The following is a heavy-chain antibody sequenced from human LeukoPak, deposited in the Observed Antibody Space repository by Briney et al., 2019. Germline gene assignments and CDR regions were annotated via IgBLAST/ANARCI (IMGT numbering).Heavy chain of an antibody. CDR1: GFTVSSNY. CDR3: ARDTGGSSLDY. V-gene: IGHV3-66*01. D-gene: IGHD2-2*01. J-gene: IGHJ4*02. Sequence: PGGSLRLSCAASGFTVSSNYLSRVRQAPGKGLEWVSVIYSGGSTYYADSVKGRFTISRDNSKNTLYLQMNSLRAEDTAVYYCARDTGGSSLDYWGQGTLVTVSS. CDR2: IYSGGST.